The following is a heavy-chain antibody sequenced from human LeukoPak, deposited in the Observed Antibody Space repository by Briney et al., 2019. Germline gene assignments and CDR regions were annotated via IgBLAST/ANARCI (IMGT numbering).Heavy chain of an antibody. V-gene: IGHV2-5*02. D-gene: IGHD3-10*01. CDR2: IYWDDDK. CDR3: AHSTMVRAHAGHWFDP. Sequence: ESGPTLVKPTQTLTLTCTFSGFSLSTSGAGVGWIRQPPGKALEWLALIYWDDDKRYSPSLKSRLTITKDTSKNQVVLTMTNMDPVDTATYYCAHSTMVRAHAGHWFDPWGQGTLVTVSS. J-gene: IGHJ5*02. CDR1: GFSLSTSGAG.